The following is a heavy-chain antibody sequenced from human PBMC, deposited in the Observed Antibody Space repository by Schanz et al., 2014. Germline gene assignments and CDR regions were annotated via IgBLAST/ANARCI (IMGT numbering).Heavy chain of an antibody. Sequence: PGGSLRLSCAASGFSFSDYYMSWIRQAPGKGLEWISFINTGSNYINYADSVKGRFTISRDNSKNTLYLQMNSLRAEDTAVYYCVSVYDSSGYVSFNYWGQGTLVTVSS. CDR1: GFSFSDYY. D-gene: IGHD3-22*01. J-gene: IGHJ4*02. CDR3: VSVYDSSGYVSFNY. CDR2: INTGSNYI. V-gene: IGHV3-11*06.